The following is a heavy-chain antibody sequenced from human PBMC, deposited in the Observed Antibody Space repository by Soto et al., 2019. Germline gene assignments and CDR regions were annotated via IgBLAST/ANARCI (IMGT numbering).Heavy chain of an antibody. J-gene: IGHJ3*02. Sequence: GGSLRLSCAASGFTFSSYAMHWVRQAPGKGLEWVAVISYDGSNKYYADSVKGRFTISRDNSKNTLYLQMNSLRAEDTAVYYCARGDNYYDTQEGDAFDIWGQGTMVTVSS. D-gene: IGHD3-22*01. CDR1: GFTFSSYA. V-gene: IGHV3-30-3*01. CDR3: ARGDNYYDTQEGDAFDI. CDR2: ISYDGSNK.